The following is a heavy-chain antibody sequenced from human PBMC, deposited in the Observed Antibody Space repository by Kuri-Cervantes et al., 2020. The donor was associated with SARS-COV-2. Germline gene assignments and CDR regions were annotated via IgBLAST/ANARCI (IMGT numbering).Heavy chain of an antibody. D-gene: IGHD2-21*02. V-gene: IGHV1-46*01. J-gene: IGHJ4*02. Sequence: ASVKVSCKASGYTFTSYYMHWVRQAPGQGLEWMGIINPSGGSTSYAQKFQGRVTMTTDTSTSTAYMEPRSLRSDDTAVYYCARVLTVVTAVDYWGQGTLVTVSS. CDR1: GYTFTSYY. CDR3: ARVLTVVTAVDY. CDR2: INPSGGST.